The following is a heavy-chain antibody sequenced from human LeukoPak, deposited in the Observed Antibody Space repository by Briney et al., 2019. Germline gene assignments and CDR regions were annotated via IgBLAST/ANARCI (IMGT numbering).Heavy chain of an antibody. V-gene: IGHV4-34*01. Sequence: SETLSLTCAVYGGSFSGYYWSWLRQPPGKGLEWIGEINHSGSTNYNPSLKSRVTISVDTSKNQFSLKLSSVTAADTAVYYCARGGDIVVVVAATNFDYWGQGTLVTVSS. CDR3: ARGGDIVVVVAATNFDY. CDR2: INHSGST. J-gene: IGHJ4*02. CDR1: GGSFSGYY. D-gene: IGHD2-15*01.